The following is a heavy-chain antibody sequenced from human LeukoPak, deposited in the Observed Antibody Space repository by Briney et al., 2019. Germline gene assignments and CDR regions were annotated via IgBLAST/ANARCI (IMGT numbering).Heavy chain of an antibody. CDR2: IYYRGNT. D-gene: IGHD4-23*01. CDR3: ARDLDNGGSSIWYFDL. J-gene: IGHJ2*01. V-gene: IGHV4-59*01. Sequence: SETLSLTCTVSGGSISSFYWSWIRQPSGKGLEWIGYIYYRGNTQYNPSLKSRVTISVDTYKNQFSLRLTSVTAADTAVYYCARDLDNGGSSIWYFDLWGRGTLVTVSS. CDR1: GGSISSFY.